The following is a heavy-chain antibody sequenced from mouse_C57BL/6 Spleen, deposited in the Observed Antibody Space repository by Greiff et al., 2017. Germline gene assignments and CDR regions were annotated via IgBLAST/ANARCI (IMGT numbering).Heavy chain of an antibody. J-gene: IGHJ3*01. CDR2: ISSGGSYT. CDR1: GFTFSSDG. CDR3: ARPYYYGSSYFAY. V-gene: IGHV5-6*01. Sequence: EVHLVESGGDLVKPGGSLKLSCAASGFTFSSDGMSWVRQTPDKRLEWVATISSGGSYTYYPDSVKGRFTISRDNAKNTLYLQRSSLKSEDTAMYYCARPYYYGSSYFAYWGQETLATVSA. D-gene: IGHD1-1*01.